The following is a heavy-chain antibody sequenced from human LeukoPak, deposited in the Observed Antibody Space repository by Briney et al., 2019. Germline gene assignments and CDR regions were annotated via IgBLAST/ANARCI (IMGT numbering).Heavy chain of an antibody. V-gene: IGHV1-69*13. CDR2: IIPIFGTA. D-gene: IGHD6-19*01. J-gene: IGHJ3*02. Sequence: ASVKLSCKASGGTFSSYAISWVRQAPGQGLEWMGGIIPIFGTANYAQKFQGRVTITADESTSTAYMELSSLRSEDTAVYYCARGRGWRWAFDIWGQGTMVTVSS. CDR1: GGTFSSYA. CDR3: ARGRGWRWAFDI.